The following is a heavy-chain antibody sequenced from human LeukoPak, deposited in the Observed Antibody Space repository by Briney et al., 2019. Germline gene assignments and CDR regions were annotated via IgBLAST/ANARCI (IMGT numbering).Heavy chain of an antibody. J-gene: IGHJ6*03. CDR1: GFTVSSNY. CDR3: ASPDVSSVGARIGSYYYMDV. CDR2: IYSGGST. D-gene: IGHD1-26*01. V-gene: IGHV3-66*02. Sequence: GGSLRLSCAASGFTVSSNYMSWVRQAPGKGLEWVSVIYSGGSTYYADSVKGRFTNSRDNSKNTLYLQMNSLRAEDTAVYYCASPDVSSVGARIGSYYYMDVWGKGTTVTVSS.